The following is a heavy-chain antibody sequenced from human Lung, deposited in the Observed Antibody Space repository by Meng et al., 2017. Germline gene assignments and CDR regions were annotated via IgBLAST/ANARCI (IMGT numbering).Heavy chain of an antibody. CDR1: GYTFLDAY. D-gene: IGHD1-7*01. CDR2: IIPSSGDA. CDR3: ARDGGNYDFDY. J-gene: IGHJ4*02. V-gene: IGHV1-2*06. Sequence: QVQLGQFGAEVKKPGASVKLSCRASGYTFLDAYVHWVRQAPGQGLEWMGRIIPSSGDANSAQKFLGRVTLTWDTSISTAYMELSSLRSDDTAIYYCARDGGNYDFDYWGQGTLVTVSS.